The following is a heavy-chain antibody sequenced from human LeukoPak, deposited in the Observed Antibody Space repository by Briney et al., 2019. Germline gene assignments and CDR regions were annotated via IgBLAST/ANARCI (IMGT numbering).Heavy chain of an antibody. J-gene: IGHJ5*02. CDR3: ARDRGIVVVPAATAWFDP. CDR1: GYTFTSYG. Sequence: ASVKVSCKASGYTFTSYGISWVRQAPGQGLEWMGWISAYNGNTNYAQKLQGRVTMTTDTSTSTAYMELRSLRSDDTAVYYCARDRGIVVVPAATAWFDPWGQGTLVTVPS. D-gene: IGHD2-2*01. CDR2: ISAYNGNT. V-gene: IGHV1-18*01.